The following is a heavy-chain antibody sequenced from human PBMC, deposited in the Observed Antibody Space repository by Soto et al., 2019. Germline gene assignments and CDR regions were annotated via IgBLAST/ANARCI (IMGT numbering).Heavy chain of an antibody. D-gene: IGHD3-9*01. CDR2: ISGSGGST. Sequence: GGSLRLSCAASGFTFSSYAMSWVRQAPGKGLEWVSAISGSGGSTYYADSVKGRFTISRDNSKNTLYLQMNSLRAEDTAVYYCAKDLRYFDWLSPDGDYWGQGTLVTVSS. V-gene: IGHV3-23*01. J-gene: IGHJ4*02. CDR3: AKDLRYFDWLSPDGDY. CDR1: GFTFSSYA.